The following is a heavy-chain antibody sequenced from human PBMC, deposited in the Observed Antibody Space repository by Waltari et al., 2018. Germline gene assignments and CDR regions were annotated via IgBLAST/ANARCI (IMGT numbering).Heavy chain of an antibody. CDR1: GGSFSGYY. CDR2: SILSGST. CDR3: ARGSYGSLDYYYYYGMDV. J-gene: IGHJ6*02. Sequence: QVQLQQWGAGLLKPSETLSLTCAVYGGSFSGYYWSWIRQPPGRGLEWIGESILSGSTNYNPSLKSRVTISVDTSKNQFSLKLSSVTAADTAVYYCARGSYGSLDYYYYYGMDVWGQGTTVTVSS. D-gene: IGHD5-18*01. V-gene: IGHV4-34*12.